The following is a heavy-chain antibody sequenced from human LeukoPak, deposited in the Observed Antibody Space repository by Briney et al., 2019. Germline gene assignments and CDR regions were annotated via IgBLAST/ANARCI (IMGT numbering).Heavy chain of an antibody. CDR2: MNPNSGNT. CDR1: GYTFTSYD. Sequence: ASVKVSCKASGYTFTSYDINWVRQATGQGLEWMGWMNPNSGNTGYAQKFQGRVTMTRSTSISTAYMELSSLRSEDTAVYYCARGSTYYESSGQVPFDYWGQGTLVTVSS. CDR3: ARGSTYYESSGQVPFDY. D-gene: IGHD3-22*01. J-gene: IGHJ4*02. V-gene: IGHV1-8*01.